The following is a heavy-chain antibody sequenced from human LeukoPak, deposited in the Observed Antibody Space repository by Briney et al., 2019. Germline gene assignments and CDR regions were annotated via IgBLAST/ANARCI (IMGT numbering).Heavy chain of an antibody. J-gene: IGHJ4*02. V-gene: IGHV3-30*02. Sequence: PGGSLRLSCAASGITFSSYGMHWVRQAPSKGLEWVAFIRYDGSNKYYADSVKGRFTISRDNPKNTLYLQMKSLRAEDTAMYYCAKDPTSNYYDFWSGYYEDYWGQGTLVTVSS. CDR2: IRYDGSNK. D-gene: IGHD3-3*01. CDR1: GITFSSYG. CDR3: AKDPTSNYYDFWSGYYEDY.